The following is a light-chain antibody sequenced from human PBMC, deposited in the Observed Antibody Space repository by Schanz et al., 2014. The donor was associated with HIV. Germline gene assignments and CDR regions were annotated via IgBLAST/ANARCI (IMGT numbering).Light chain of an antibody. J-gene: IGKJ1*01. CDR3: QQYGSSRT. CDR1: QSLGGSQ. Sequence: EIVLTQSPGTLSLSPGERATLSCRASQSLGGSQLAWYQHRRGQAPRLLFYATSFRATGVPDRFSGSGSGTDFTLTISRLEPEDFAVYYCQQYGSSRTFGQGTKVEIK. CDR2: ATS. V-gene: IGKV3-20*01.